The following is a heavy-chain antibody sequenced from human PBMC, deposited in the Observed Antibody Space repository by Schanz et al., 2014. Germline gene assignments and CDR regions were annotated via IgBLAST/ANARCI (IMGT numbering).Heavy chain of an antibody. CDR3: ARDGDFDY. CDR2: IGYDGSEK. V-gene: IGHV3-33*01. J-gene: IGHJ4*02. Sequence: VQLVESGGGVVQPGRSLRLSCAASGFTFSSYGMNWVRQAPGKGLEWVANIGYDGSEKYYVDSVKGRFTISRDNSKDTLYLQMSSLRAEDTAVYYCARDGDFDYWGQGTLVTVSS. CDR1: GFTFSSYG.